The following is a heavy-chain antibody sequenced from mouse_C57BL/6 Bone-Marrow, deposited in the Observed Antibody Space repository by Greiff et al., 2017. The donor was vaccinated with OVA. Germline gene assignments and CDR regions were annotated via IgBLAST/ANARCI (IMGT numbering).Heavy chain of an antibody. CDR3: VRSLNSNYYAMDY. V-gene: IGHV10-1*01. CDR1: GFSFNTYA. D-gene: IGHD2-5*01. J-gene: IGHJ4*01. Sequence: DVQLVESGGGLVQPKGSLKLSCAASGFSFNTYAMNWVRQAPGKGLEWVARIRSKSNNYATYYADSVKDRFTISRDDSESMLYLQMNNLKTEDTAMYYCVRSLNSNYYAMDYWGQGTSVTVSS. CDR2: IRSKSNNYAT.